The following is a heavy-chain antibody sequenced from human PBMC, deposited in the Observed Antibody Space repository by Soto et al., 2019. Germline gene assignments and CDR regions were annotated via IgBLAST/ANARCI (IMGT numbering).Heavy chain of an antibody. CDR1: GYTFTSYA. J-gene: IGHJ5*02. V-gene: IGHV1-46*01. CDR3: ARLIAAPRRTGFDP. Sequence: GASVKVSCKASGYTFTSYAMHWVRQAPGQRLEWIGVIDPGGGSTTHAQKFQGRVTMTRDTSTSTVYMELSSLRSEGTAMYYCARLIAAPRRTGFDPWGQGTLVTVSS. CDR2: IDPGGGST. D-gene: IGHD6-13*01.